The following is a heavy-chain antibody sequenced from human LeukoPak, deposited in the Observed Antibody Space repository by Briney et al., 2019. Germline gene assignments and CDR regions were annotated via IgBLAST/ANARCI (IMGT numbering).Heavy chain of an antibody. CDR3: AREGY. J-gene: IGHJ4*02. CDR1: GYTLTELS. V-gene: IGHV1-69*13. Sequence: ASVKVSCKVSGYTLTELSMHWVRQAPGQGLEWMGGIIPIFGTANYAQKFQGRVTITADESTSTAYMELSSLRSEDTAVYYCAREGYWGQGTLVTVSS. CDR2: IIPIFGTA.